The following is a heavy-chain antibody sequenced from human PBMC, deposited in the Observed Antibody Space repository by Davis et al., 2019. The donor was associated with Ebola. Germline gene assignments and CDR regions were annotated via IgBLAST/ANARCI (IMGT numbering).Heavy chain of an antibody. J-gene: IGHJ6*02. CDR3: ARGRRAGDHYYGMDV. D-gene: IGHD6-19*01. V-gene: IGHV4-34*01. CDR2: INHSGST. CDR1: GGSFSGYY. Sequence: SETLSLTCAVYGGSFSGYYWSWIRQPPGKGLEWIGEINHSGSTNYNPSLKRRVTISVDTSKNQFSLKLSSVTAADTAVYYCARGRRAGDHYYGMDVWGQGTTVTVSS.